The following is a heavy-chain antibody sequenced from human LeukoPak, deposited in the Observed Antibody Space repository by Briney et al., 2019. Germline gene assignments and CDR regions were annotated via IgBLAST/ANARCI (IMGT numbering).Heavy chain of an antibody. CDR3: AELGITMIGGV. CDR1: GFTFDDYA. D-gene: IGHD3-10*02. V-gene: IGHV3-9*01. Sequence: PGGSLRLSCAASGFTFDDYAMHWVRQAPGKGLEWVSGISWNSGSIGYADSVKGRFTISRDNGKNSLYLQMNRLRAEDTAVYYCAELGITMIGGVWGKGTTVTISS. CDR2: ISWNSGSI. J-gene: IGHJ6*04.